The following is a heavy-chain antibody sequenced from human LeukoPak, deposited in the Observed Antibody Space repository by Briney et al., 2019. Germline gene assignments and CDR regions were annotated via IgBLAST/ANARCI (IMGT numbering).Heavy chain of an antibody. Sequence: GGSLRLSCAVSGFTFSGYAMSWVRQAPGKGLEWVSGTSDRGDYTYYADSVKGRFTISRDNSKNTLYLQMNSLRAEDTALYFCAKKAQYNGNYPLDYWGQGTLVTVSS. CDR1: GFTFSGYA. CDR2: TSDRGDYT. D-gene: IGHD1-26*01. J-gene: IGHJ4*02. CDR3: AKKAQYNGNYPLDY. V-gene: IGHV3-23*01.